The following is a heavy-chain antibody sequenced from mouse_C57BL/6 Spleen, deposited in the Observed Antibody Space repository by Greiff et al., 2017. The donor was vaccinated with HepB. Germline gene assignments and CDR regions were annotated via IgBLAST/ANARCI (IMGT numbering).Heavy chain of an antibody. CDR3: ARESGTDY. Sequence: EVQLQQSGPELVKPGASVKISCKASGYTFTDYYMNWVKQSHGKSLEWIGDINPKNGGTSYNQKFKGKATLTVDKSSSTAYMEIRSLTSEDSAVYHCARESGTDYWGQGTTLTVSS. V-gene: IGHV1-26*01. CDR1: GYTFTDYY. CDR2: INPKNGGT. J-gene: IGHJ2*01. D-gene: IGHD4-1*01.